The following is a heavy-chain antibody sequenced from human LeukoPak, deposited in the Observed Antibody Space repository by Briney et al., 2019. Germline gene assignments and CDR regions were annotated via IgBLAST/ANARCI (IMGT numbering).Heavy chain of an antibody. J-gene: IGHJ4*02. CDR1: GFTFSSYE. CDR3: AKAVVVVVAATRFDY. D-gene: IGHD2-15*01. V-gene: IGHV3-48*03. Sequence: GGSLRLSCAASGFTFSSYEMNWVRQAPGKGLEWVSYISSSGSTIYYADSVKGRFTISRDNAKNSLYLQMNSLRAEDTAVYYCAKAVVVVVAATRFDYWGQGTLVTVSS. CDR2: ISSSGSTI.